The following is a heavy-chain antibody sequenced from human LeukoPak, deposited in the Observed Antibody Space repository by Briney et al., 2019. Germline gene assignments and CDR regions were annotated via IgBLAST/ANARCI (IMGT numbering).Heavy chain of an antibody. J-gene: IGHJ4*02. CDR3: ARDLKVVPAAIGSDY. Sequence: GSLRLSCAASGFTFSSYSMNWVRQAPGKGLEWVSSISSSSSYIYYADSVKGRFTISRDNAKNSLYLQMNSLRAEDTAVYYCARDLKVVPAAIGSDYWGQGTLVTVSS. D-gene: IGHD2-2*02. CDR1: GFTFSSYS. CDR2: ISSSSSYI. V-gene: IGHV3-21*01.